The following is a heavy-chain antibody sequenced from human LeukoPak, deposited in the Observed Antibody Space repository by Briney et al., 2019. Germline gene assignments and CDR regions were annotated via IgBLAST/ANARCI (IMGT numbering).Heavy chain of an antibody. D-gene: IGHD2-15*01. CDR2: INSDGSST. CDR3: ARGSPLYSSALLDY. CDR1: GFTFSSYW. V-gene: IGHV3-74*01. J-gene: IGHJ4*02. Sequence: GGSLRLSCAATGFTFSSYWMHWVRQAPGKGLVWVSRINSDGSSTSYADSVKGRFTISRDNAKNTLYLQMNSLRAEDMAVYYCARGSPLYSSALLDYWGQGTLVTVSS.